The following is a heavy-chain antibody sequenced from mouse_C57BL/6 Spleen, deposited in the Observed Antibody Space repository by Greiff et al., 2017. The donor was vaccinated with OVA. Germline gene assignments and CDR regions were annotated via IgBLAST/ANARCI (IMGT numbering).Heavy chain of an antibody. V-gene: IGHV5-4*03. Sequence: EVMLVESGGGLVKPGGSLKLSCAASGFTFSSYAMSWVRQTPEKRLEWVATISDGGSYTYYPDNVKGRFTISRDNAKNNLYLQMSHLKSEDTAMYYCARDGYQAWFAYWGQGTLVTVSA. J-gene: IGHJ3*01. CDR2: ISDGGSYT. CDR3: ARDGYQAWFAY. D-gene: IGHD2-3*01. CDR1: GFTFSSYA.